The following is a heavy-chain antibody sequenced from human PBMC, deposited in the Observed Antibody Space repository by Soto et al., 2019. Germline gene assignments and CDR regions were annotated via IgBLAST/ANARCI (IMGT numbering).Heavy chain of an antibody. CDR1: GFTFSSYW. CDR3: ARASGSYSSPFDY. J-gene: IGHJ4*02. CDR2: IKQDGSEK. Sequence: EVQLVESGGGLVQPGGSLRLSCAASGFTFSSYWMSWVRQAPGKGLEWVANIKQDGSEKYYVDSVKGRFTISRDNAKNSLYLQMNSLRAEDTAVYYCARASGSYSSPFDYWGQGTLVTVSS. D-gene: IGHD1-26*01. V-gene: IGHV3-7*05.